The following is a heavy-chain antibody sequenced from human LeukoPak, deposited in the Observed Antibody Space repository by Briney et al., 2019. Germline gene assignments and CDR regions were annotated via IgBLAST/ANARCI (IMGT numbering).Heavy chain of an antibody. Sequence: PGGSLRLSCAASGFTFSNAWMSWVRQAPGKGLEWVSAISGSGGSTYYADSVKGRFTISRDNSKNTLYLQMNSLRAEDTAVYYCVKDYPALGYCTSTTCSFFDYWGQGVLVTVSS. CDR2: ISGSGGST. V-gene: IGHV3-23*01. CDR1: GFTFSNAW. J-gene: IGHJ4*02. D-gene: IGHD2-2*01. CDR3: VKDYPALGYCTSTTCSFFDY.